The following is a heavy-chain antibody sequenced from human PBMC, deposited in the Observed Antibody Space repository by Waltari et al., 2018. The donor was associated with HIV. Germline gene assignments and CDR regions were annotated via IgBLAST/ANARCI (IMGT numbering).Heavy chain of an antibody. Sequence: WIGSIYYSGSTYYNPSLKSRVTISVDTSKNQFSLKLSSVTAADTAVYYCARWADIVVVPAALDAFDIWGQGTMVTVSS. D-gene: IGHD2-2*01. CDR2: IYYSGST. V-gene: IGHV4-39*01. CDR3: ARWADIVVVPAALDAFDI. J-gene: IGHJ3*02.